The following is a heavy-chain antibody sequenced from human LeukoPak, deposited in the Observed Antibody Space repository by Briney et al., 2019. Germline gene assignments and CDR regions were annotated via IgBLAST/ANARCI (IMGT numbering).Heavy chain of an antibody. V-gene: IGHV3-48*03. Sequence: GGSLRLSCAASGFTFSSYEMNWVRQAPGKGLEWVSYISSSGSTIYYADSVKGRFTISRDNAKNSLYLQMNSLRAEDTAVYYCANLRGLVVQLNWGQGTLVTVSS. D-gene: IGHD3-22*01. J-gene: IGHJ4*02. CDR3: ANLRGLVVQLN. CDR2: ISSSGSTI. CDR1: GFTFSSYE.